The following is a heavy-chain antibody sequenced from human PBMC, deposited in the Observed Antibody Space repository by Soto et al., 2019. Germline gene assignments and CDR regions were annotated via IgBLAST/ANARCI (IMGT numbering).Heavy chain of an antibody. D-gene: IGHD1-26*01. V-gene: IGHV4-59*11. Sequence: SETLSPTCTVSGGSISSHYWSWVRQAPRKGLEWVGHIYYRGSKTYKPSLRSRSTISVDTCNNQFSLKLNSVTTADTAVYYCGRDGREASGMDVWGQGTKVTVSS. CDR1: GGSISSHY. J-gene: IGHJ6*02. CDR2: IYYRGSK. CDR3: GRDGREASGMDV.